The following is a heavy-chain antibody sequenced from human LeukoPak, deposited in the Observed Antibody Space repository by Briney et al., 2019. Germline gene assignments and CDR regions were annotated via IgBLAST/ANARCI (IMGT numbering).Heavy chain of an antibody. V-gene: IGHV1-2*06. CDR3: ARSREYSSGWVRAPYYYYGMDV. J-gene: IGHJ6*02. Sequence: ASVKVSCKASGYTFTGYCMHWVRQAPGQGLEWMGRINPNSGGTNYAQKFQGGVTMTRDTSISTAYMELSRLRSDDTAVYYCARSREYSSGWVRAPYYYYGMDVWGQGTTVTVSS. CDR2: INPNSGGT. CDR1: GYTFTGYC. D-gene: IGHD6-19*01.